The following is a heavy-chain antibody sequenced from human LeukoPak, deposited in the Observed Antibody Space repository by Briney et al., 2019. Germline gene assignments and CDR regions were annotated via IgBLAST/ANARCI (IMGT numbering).Heavy chain of an antibody. CDR1: GGSINNGGYY. J-gene: IGHJ4*02. Sequence: PSQTLSLTCTVSGGSINNGGYYWSWIRQHPGKGLEWTGYIYYSGSSYYNPSLRSRVTISVDTSKNHFSLKLSSVTAADTAVYYCARNRDGYNSFDYWGQGTLVTVSS. D-gene: IGHD5-24*01. V-gene: IGHV4-31*03. CDR3: ARNRDGYNSFDY. CDR2: IYYSGSS.